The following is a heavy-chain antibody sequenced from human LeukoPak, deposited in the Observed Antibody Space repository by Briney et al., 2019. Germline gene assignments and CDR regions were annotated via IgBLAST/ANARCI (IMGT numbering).Heavy chain of an antibody. V-gene: IGHV4-34*01. CDR2: INHSGST. Sequence: GSLRLSCAASGFTFSSYEMNWVRQAPGKGLEWIGEINHSGSTNYNPSLKSRVTISVDTSKNQFSLKLTSVTAADTAVYYCARDPTGNDAFDNWGQGTMVTVSS. J-gene: IGHJ3*02. D-gene: IGHD1-1*01. CDR3: ARDPTGNDAFDN. CDR1: GFTFSSYE.